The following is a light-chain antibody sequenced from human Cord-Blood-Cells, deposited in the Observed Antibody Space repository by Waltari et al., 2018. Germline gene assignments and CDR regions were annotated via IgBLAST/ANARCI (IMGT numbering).Light chain of an antibody. CDR2: EVS. CDR3: SSYAGSNNVV. CDR1: SSDVGGYNY. Sequence: QSALTQPPSASGSPGQSVTISCTGTSSDVGGYNYVSWYQQHPGKAPQLMIYEVSKRPSGVPDRFSGSKSGNTAPLTVSGLQAEDEADYYCSSYAGSNNVVFGGGTKLTVL. J-gene: IGLJ2*01. V-gene: IGLV2-8*01.